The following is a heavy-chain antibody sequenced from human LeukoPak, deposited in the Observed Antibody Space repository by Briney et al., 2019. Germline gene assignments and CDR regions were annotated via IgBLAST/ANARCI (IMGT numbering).Heavy chain of an antibody. J-gene: IGHJ3*02. CDR2: IHYSGST. V-gene: IGHV4-61*01. CDR3: ARSYDATQARTFDI. CDR1: GGSVSSGSYY. Sequence: PSETLSLTCTVSGGSVSSGSYYWSWIRQPPGKGLEWIGYIHYSGSTNYNPSLKSRVTISVDTSKHQFSLKLSSVTAADTAVYYCARSYDATQARTFDIWGQGTMVNVSS. D-gene: IGHD4/OR15-4a*01.